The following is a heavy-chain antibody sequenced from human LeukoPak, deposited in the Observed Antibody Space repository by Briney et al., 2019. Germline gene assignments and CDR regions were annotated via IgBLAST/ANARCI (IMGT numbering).Heavy chain of an antibody. CDR2: IYYSGST. Sequence: PSETLFLTCTVSGGSISSYYWSWIRQPPGKGLEWIGYIYYSGSTNYNPSLKSRVTISVDTSKNQFSLKLSSVTAADTAVYYCARQKISSGWPSLDYWGQGTLVTVSS. CDR3: ARQKISSGWPSLDY. CDR1: GGSISSYY. V-gene: IGHV4-59*08. J-gene: IGHJ4*02. D-gene: IGHD6-19*01.